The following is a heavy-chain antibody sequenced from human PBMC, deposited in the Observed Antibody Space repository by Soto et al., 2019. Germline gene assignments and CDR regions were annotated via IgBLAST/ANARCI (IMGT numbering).Heavy chain of an antibody. CDR1: GFSFSTYG. CDR2: IWFDGSYK. V-gene: IGHV3-33*01. D-gene: IGHD1-1*01. CDR3: ATTLPDGSNLAY. Sequence: QVQLVESGGGVVQPGRSLRLSCAASGFSFSTYGMHWVRQAPGKGLEWVAVIWFDGSYKYYADSLKGRFTISRDNSKNTVFLQMSSLRAEDTAVYYCATTLPDGSNLAYWGQGTLVAVSS. J-gene: IGHJ4*02.